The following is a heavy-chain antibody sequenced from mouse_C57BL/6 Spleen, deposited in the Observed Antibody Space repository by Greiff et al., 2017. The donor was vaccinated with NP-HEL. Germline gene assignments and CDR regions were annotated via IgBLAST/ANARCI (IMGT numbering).Heavy chain of an antibody. CDR2: IYPGNSDT. CDR3: TRGFYYYGSSYWYFDV. J-gene: IGHJ1*03. V-gene: IGHV1-5*01. Sequence: EVQLQQSGTVLARPGASVKMSCKTSGYTFTSYWMHWVKQRPGQGLEWIGAIYPGNSDTSYNQKFKGKAKLTAVTSASTAYMELSSLTNEDSAVYYCTRGFYYYGSSYWYFDVWGTGTTVTVSS. CDR1: GYTFTSYW. D-gene: IGHD1-1*01.